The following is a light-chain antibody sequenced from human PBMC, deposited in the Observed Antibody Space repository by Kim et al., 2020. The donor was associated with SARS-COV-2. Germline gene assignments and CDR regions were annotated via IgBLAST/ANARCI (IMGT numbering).Light chain of an antibody. J-gene: IGKJ1*01. CDR3: QQYGYQVWT. CDR2: GAS. V-gene: IGKV3-20*01. CDR1: HSISDNY. Sequence: EIVLTQSPGTLSLSPGERATLSCRASHSISDNYLAWYQQKPGQAPRLLIYGASTRATGIPDRFSGSGSGTDFTLTISRLEPGDVAVYHCQQYGYQVWTFGQGTKVDIK.